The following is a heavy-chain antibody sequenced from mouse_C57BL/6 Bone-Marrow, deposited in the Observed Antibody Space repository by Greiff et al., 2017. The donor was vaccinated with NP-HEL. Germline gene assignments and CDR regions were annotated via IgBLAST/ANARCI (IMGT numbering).Heavy chain of an antibody. D-gene: IGHD2-1*01. Sequence: EVNVVESGGDLVKPGGSLKLSCAASGFTFSSYGMSWVRQTPDKRLEWVATISSGGSYTYYPDSVKGRITISRDNAKNTLYLQMSSLKSEDTAMYYCARPPMVKRWLYAMDYWGQGTSVTVSS. CDR1: GFTFSSYG. CDR2: ISSGGSYT. J-gene: IGHJ4*01. V-gene: IGHV5-6*01. CDR3: ARPPMVKRWLYAMDY.